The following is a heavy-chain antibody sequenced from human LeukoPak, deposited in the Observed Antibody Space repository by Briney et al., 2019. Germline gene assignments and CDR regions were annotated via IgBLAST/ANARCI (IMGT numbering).Heavy chain of an antibody. CDR3: ARGGTLGY. CDR1: GGSISNSSYF. D-gene: IGHD2/OR15-2a*01. CDR2: IYHSGTT. V-gene: IGHV4-39*07. J-gene: IGHJ4*02. Sequence: PSETLSLTCTVSGGSISNSSYFWGWIRQPPGRGLEWIGSIYHSGTTYYNSSLKSRVTILVDTSKNQFSLKLSSVTAADTAVYYCARGGTLGYWGQGTLVTVSS.